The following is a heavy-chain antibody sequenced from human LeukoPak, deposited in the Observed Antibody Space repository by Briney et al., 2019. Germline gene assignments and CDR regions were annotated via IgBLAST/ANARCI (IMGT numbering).Heavy chain of an antibody. CDR3: ARGYGDFDY. J-gene: IGHJ4*02. D-gene: IGHD4-17*01. CDR2: INPSGGST. CDR1: GYTFTSSG. V-gene: IGHV1-46*01. Sequence: ASVKVSCRASGYTFTSSGISWVRQAPGQGLEWMGIINPSGGSTTYAQKFQGRVTMTRDTSTSTVYMEVSSLRSEDTAVYYCARGYGDFDYWGQGTLVTVSS.